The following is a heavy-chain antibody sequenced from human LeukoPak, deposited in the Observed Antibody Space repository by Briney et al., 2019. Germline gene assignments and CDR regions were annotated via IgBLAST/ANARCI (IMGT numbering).Heavy chain of an antibody. CDR2: IYSGGST. CDR1: GFTVSSNY. CDR3: ARDPPTGPDY. J-gene: IGHJ4*02. Sequence: GGSLRLSRAASGFTVSSNYMSWVRQAPGKGLEWVSVIYSGGSTYYADSVKGRFTISRDNSKNTLYLQMNSLRAEDTAVYYCARDPPTGPDYWGQGTLVTVSS. D-gene: IGHD4-17*01. V-gene: IGHV3-66*01.